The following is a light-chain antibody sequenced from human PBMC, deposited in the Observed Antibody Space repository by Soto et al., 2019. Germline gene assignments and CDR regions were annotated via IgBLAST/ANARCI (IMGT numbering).Light chain of an antibody. V-gene: IGKV2-30*02. CDR1: QSLIHSDGSTY. CDR2: EVS. Sequence: DVVMTQSPLSLPVTLGQPASISCRSSQSLIHSDGSTYLNWFQQRPGQSPRRVIYEVSDRDSGVPDRFSGSGSGTDFTLKISRVEAEDVGVYYCMQGTHWPWTFGQGTEVEIK. CDR3: MQGTHWPWT. J-gene: IGKJ1*01.